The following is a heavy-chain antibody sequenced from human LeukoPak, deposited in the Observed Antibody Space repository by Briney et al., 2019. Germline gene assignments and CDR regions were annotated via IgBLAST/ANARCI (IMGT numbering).Heavy chain of an antibody. J-gene: IGHJ4*02. CDR3: ARLSGRVVCSAGSCYIDS. CDR2: TYPSDSDT. Sequence: GESLKISCKGSGYSFTSYWIAWVRQMPGKGLEWMGITYPSDSDTRYSPSFQGRVTISADKSITPAYLQWSSLKSSDTAMYYCARLSGRVVCSAGSCYIDSWGQGTLVTVSS. CDR1: GYSFTSYW. D-gene: IGHD2-15*01. V-gene: IGHV5-51*01.